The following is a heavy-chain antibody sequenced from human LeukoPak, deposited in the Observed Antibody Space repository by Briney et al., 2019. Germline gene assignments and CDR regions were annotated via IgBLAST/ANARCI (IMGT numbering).Heavy chain of an antibody. CDR1: GFTFSSYA. D-gene: IGHD3-22*01. CDR2: ISYDGSNK. Sequence: GGSLRLSCAASGFTFSSYAMHWVRQAPGKGLEWVAVISYDGSNKYYADSVKGRFTISRDNSMNTLYLQMNSLRAEDTAVYYCARGTYYYDSSGPNADYWGQGTLVTVSS. V-gene: IGHV3-30-3*01. J-gene: IGHJ4*02. CDR3: ARGTYYYDSSGPNADY.